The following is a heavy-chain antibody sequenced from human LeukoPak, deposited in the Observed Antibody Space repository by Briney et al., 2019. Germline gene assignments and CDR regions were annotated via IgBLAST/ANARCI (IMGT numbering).Heavy chain of an antibody. CDR3: ARATVTLYYFGY. Sequence: PSETLSLTCAVYGGSFSGYYWSWIRQPSGKGLEWIGEINHSGSTNYNPSLKSRVTISVDTSKNQFSLKLSSVTAADTAVYYCARATVTLYYFGYWGQGTLVTVSS. CDR2: INHSGST. V-gene: IGHV4-34*01. J-gene: IGHJ4*02. D-gene: IGHD4-11*01. CDR1: GGSFSGYY.